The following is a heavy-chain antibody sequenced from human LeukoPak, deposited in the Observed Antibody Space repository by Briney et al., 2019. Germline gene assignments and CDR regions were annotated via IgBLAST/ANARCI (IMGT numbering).Heavy chain of an antibody. J-gene: IGHJ4*02. V-gene: IGHV4-39*01. CDR2: IYYSGST. CDR1: GGSISSSSYY. CDR3: ALTYYYDSSGYYYDY. D-gene: IGHD3-22*01. Sequence: PSETLSLTCTVSGGSISSSSYYWGWIRQPPGKGLEWIGSIYYSGSTYYNPSLKSRDTISVDTSKNQFSLKLSSVTAADTAVYYCALTYYYDSSGYYYDYWGQGTLVTVSS.